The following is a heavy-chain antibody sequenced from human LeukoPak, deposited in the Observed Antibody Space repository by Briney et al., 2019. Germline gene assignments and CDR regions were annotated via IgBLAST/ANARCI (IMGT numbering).Heavy chain of an antibody. CDR2: ISWNSGSI. CDR3: AKDLRFGPAY. V-gene: IGHV3-9*01. CDR1: GFTFDDYA. D-gene: IGHD3-10*01. J-gene: IGHJ4*02. Sequence: GGSLRLSCAASGFTFDDYAMHWVRQAPGKGLEWVSGISWNSGSIGYADSVKGRFTISRDNAKNSLYLQMNSLRAEDTALYYCAKDLRFGPAYWGQGTLVTVSS.